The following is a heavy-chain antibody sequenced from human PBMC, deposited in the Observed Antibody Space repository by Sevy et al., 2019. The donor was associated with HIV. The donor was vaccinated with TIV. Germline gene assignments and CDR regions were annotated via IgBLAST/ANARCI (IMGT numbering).Heavy chain of an antibody. CDR1: GFTFSSYA. CDR3: ARGGGGYGGYDFSGHFDY. J-gene: IGHJ4*02. Sequence: GGSLRLSCAASGFTFSSYAMSWVRQAPGKGLEWVSAISGSGGSTYYADSVKGRFTISRDNSKNTLYLQMNSLRAEDTAVYYCARGGGGYGGYDFSGHFDYWGQGTLVTVSS. V-gene: IGHV3-23*01. D-gene: IGHD5-12*01. CDR2: ISGSGGST.